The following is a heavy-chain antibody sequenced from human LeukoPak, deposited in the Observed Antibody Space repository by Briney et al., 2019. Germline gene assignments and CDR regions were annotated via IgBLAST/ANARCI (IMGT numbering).Heavy chain of an antibody. CDR3: ARDAGHYYDSSGYPNNWFDP. J-gene: IGHJ5*02. D-gene: IGHD3-22*01. CDR1: GFTFSSYA. V-gene: IGHV3-30-3*01. Sequence: GGSLRLSCAASGFTFSSYAMHWVRQAPGKGLEWVAVISYDGSNKYYADSVKGRFTISRDNSKNTLYLQMNSLRAEDTAVYNCARDAGHYYDSSGYPNNWFDPWGQGTLVTVSS. CDR2: ISYDGSNK.